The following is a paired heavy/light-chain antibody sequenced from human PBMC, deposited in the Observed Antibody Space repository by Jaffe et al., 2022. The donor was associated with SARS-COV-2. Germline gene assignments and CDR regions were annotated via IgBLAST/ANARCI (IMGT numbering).Light chain of an antibody. CDR1: QSISSW. CDR3: QQYNSYYT. CDR2: QAS. J-gene: IGKJ2*01. Sequence: DIQMTQSPSTLSASVGDRVTITCRASQSISSWLAWYQQKPGKAPKLLIYQASSLESGVPSRFSGSGSGTEFTLTISSLQPDDSATYYCQQYNSYYTFGQGTKLEIK. V-gene: IGKV1-5*03.
Heavy chain of an antibody. CDR3: AKVHNYDIVTGYFPHYHHYYMDV. Sequence: EVQLVESGGGLVQPGGSLRLSCVASGFTFSSYAMSWVRQAPGTGLEWVSAISGTGGSTYYADSVKGRFTISRDNSKNTLYLQMNSLRAEDTAVYYCAKVHNYDIVTGYFPHYHHYYMDVWGKGTTVTVSS. D-gene: IGHD3-9*01. V-gene: IGHV3-23*04. CDR2: ISGTGGST. J-gene: IGHJ6*03. CDR1: GFTFSSYA.